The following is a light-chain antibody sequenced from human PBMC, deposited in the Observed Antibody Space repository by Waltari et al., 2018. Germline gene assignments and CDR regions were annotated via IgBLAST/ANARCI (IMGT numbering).Light chain of an antibody. Sequence: EIVLTQSPEFQSVAPKDRVTITCRASQSVAQSLHWYQQKPGQSPKLLIKYASQPFSGVPSRFSGSGAATEFTLTNDNLEPEDAATYYCHQSGSLPRTFGQGTKLEIK. V-gene: IGKV6-21*01. CDR2: YAS. J-gene: IGKJ2*01. CDR1: QSVAQS. CDR3: HQSGSLPRT.